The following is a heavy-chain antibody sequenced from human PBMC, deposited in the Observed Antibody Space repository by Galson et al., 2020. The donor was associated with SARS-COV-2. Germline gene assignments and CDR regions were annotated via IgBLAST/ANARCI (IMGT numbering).Heavy chain of an antibody. CDR3: ATGPPIAAAGNNWFDP. Sequence: GESLKISCKVSGYTLTELSMHWVRQAPGKGLEWMGGFDPEDGKTIYAQKFQGRVTMTEDTSTDTAYMELSSLRSEDTAVYYCATGPPIAAAGNNWFDPWGQGTLVTISS. J-gene: IGHJ5*02. D-gene: IGHD6-13*01. CDR2: FDPEDGKT. CDR1: GYTLTELS. V-gene: IGHV1-24*01.